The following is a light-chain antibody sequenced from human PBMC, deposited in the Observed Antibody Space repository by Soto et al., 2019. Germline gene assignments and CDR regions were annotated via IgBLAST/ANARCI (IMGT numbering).Light chain of an antibody. CDR3: SSHGGANNLYV. J-gene: IGLJ1*01. Sequence: QSLLAQPPSASGSPGQSVTISCTGTSSDIGAYNYVSWYQQHPGKVPKLIIHEVTQRPSGVPDRFSASKSGNTAFLTVSGLQAEDEADYYCSSHGGANNLYVFGTGTKVTV. CDR2: EVT. V-gene: IGLV2-8*01. CDR1: SSDIGAYNY.